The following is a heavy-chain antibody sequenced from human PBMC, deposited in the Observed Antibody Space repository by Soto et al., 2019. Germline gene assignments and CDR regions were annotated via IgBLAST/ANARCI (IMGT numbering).Heavy chain of an antibody. CDR3: ASLSEGGSGSYYNGIDY. D-gene: IGHD3-10*01. CDR1: GGSISSSSYY. CDR2: IYYSGST. V-gene: IGHV4-39*01. J-gene: IGHJ4*02. Sequence: QLQLQESGPGLVKPSETLSLTCTVSGGSISSSSYYWGWVRQPPGKGLEWIASIYYSGSTYYNPSPKSRITISVDTAKTQFSLKLSSETAADTAVYYCASLSEGGSGSYYNGIDYWGQGTLVTVSS.